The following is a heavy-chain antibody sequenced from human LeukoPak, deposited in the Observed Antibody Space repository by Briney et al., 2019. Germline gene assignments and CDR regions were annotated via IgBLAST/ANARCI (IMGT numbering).Heavy chain of an antibody. Sequence: ASVKVSCKASGYTFTGYYMHWVRQAPGQGLEWMGRINPNSGGTNYAQKFQGRVTIIADESMSTAYMDLRSLRSEDTAVYYCARRGLVDVFHAFDIWGQGTLVTVSS. CDR1: GYTFTGYY. D-gene: IGHD6-19*01. CDR3: ARRGLVDVFHAFDI. J-gene: IGHJ3*02. V-gene: IGHV1-2*06. CDR2: INPNSGGT.